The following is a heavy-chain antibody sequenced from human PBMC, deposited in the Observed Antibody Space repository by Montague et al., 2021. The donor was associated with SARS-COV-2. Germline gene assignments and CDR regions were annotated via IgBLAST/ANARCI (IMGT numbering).Heavy chain of an antibody. CDR2: VYHIGST. J-gene: IGHJ6*03. CDR3: ARGHIVIVPAAIGLLRQLYYYYYMDV. D-gene: IGHD2-2*01. Sequence: SETLSLTCTVSGGSFSSYYWSWIRQPPGKGLEWIGYVYHIGSTNYNPSLKSRVTISVDTSKNQFSLKLSSVTAADTALYYCARGHIVIVPAAIGLLRQLYYYYYMDVWGKGTAVTVSS. CDR1: GGSFSSYY. V-gene: IGHV4-34*01.